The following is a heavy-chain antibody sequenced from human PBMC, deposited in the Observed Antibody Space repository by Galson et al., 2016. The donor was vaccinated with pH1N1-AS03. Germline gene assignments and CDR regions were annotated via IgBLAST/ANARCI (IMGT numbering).Heavy chain of an antibody. CDR3: ARHRQRETNSEPFDI. CDR2: IDPRDSDA. D-gene: IGHD1-1*01. Sequence: QSGAEVKKPGESLKISCKASGYDFINYWIGWVRQMPGKGLEWMGVIDPRDSDARYSSSFQGQVTISADKSITTAHLQWDSLKASDTGMYFCARHRQRETNSEPFDIWGQGTMVTVSS. V-gene: IGHV5-51*01. CDR1: GYDFINYW. J-gene: IGHJ3*02.